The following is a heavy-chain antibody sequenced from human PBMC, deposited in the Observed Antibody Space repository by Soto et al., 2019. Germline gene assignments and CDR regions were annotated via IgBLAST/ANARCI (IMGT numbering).Heavy chain of an antibody. V-gene: IGHV4-39*07. CDR2: IHHSGST. CDR1: GGSISSSSFH. Sequence: PSETLSLTCTVSGGSISSSSFHWGWIRQPPGKGLEWIGEIHHSGSTNYNTSLKSRVTTSVDKSENQFSLKLISVTAADTAIYYCARGYAFDIWGQGTMVTVSS. J-gene: IGHJ3*02. CDR3: ARGYAFDI.